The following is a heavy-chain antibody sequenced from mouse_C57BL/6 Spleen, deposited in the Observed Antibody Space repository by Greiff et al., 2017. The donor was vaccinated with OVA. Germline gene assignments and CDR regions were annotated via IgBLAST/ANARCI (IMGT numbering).Heavy chain of an antibody. J-gene: IGHJ1*03. CDR2: ISYDGSN. V-gene: IGHV3-6*01. Sequence: EVKLMESGPGLVKPSQSLSLTCSVTGYSITSGYYWNWIRQFPGNKLEWMGYISYDGSNNYNPSLKNRISITRDTSKNQFFLKLNSVTTEDTATYYCARDGDYYYGSAWYFDVWGTGTTVTVSS. CDR1: GYSITSGYY. CDR3: ARDGDYYYGSAWYFDV. D-gene: IGHD1-1*01.